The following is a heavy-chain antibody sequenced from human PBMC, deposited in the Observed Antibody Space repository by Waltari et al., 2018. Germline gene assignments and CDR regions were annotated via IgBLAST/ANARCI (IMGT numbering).Heavy chain of an antibody. Sequence: EVQLVESGGGLVQPGGPLSLSCAACGFTFSNNWMTWVRQAPGKGLEWVANINQDGSEKYSVESVKGRFTISRDNAKNSLYLQLNSLRADDTAVYYCTRGGDDSSWYWRNWGQGTLVTVSS. CDR3: TRGGDDSSWYWRN. V-gene: IGHV3-7*01. D-gene: IGHD6-13*01. J-gene: IGHJ4*02. CDR1: GFTFSNNW. CDR2: INQDGSEK.